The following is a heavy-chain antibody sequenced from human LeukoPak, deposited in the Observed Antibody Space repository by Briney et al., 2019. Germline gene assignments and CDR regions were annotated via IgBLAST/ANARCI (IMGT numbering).Heavy chain of an antibody. V-gene: IGHV3-30-3*01. D-gene: IGHD3-22*01. Sequence: QSGGPLRLSCGASGFTFSNYVMPGVPRAPGKGGEGGASISYDENNKWYADSVKGRFTISRDNSKNTLYLLMNSLKTEDTAVYYCALYAYNSSGLTPFDHWGQGTLVTVSS. J-gene: IGHJ4*02. CDR1: GFTFSNYV. CDR2: ISYDENNK. CDR3: ALYAYNSSGLTPFDH.